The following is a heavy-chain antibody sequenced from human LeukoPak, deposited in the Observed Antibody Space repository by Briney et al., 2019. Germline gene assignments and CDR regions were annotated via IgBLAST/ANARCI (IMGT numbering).Heavy chain of an antibody. CDR1: GGSISSYY. D-gene: IGHD2-15*01. Sequence: SETLSLTCTVSGGSISSYYWSWIRQPPGKGLEWIGYIYYSGSTNYNPSLKSRVTISVDTSKNQFSLKLSSVTAADTAVYYCARATGWAPFDYWGQGTLVTVPS. J-gene: IGHJ4*02. CDR2: IYYSGST. CDR3: ARATGWAPFDY. V-gene: IGHV4-59*01.